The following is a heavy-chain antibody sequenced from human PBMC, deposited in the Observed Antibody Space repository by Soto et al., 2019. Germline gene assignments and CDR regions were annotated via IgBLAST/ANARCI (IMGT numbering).Heavy chain of an antibody. CDR1: GFSVSSSA. Sequence: EVQLWESGGGLVQPGGSLRLSCTGSGFSVSSSAMSRVRQAPGKGLEWVSGISAGGGGNTYYADPVKGRFTISRDNSKLYLQMNSLRAEDTALYHCAKEMSAASWGQGTLVTVSS. V-gene: IGHV3-23*01. CDR3: AKEMSAAS. CDR2: ISAGGGGNT. D-gene: IGHD2-15*01. J-gene: IGHJ5*02.